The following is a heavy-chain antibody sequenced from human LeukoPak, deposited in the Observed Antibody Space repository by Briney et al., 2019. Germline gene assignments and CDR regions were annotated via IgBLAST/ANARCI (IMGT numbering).Heavy chain of an antibody. Sequence: GGSLRLSCAASGFTFSSYWMSWVRQAPGKGLEWVANIKQDGSEKYYVDSVKGRFTISRDNAKNSLYLQMNRLRAEDTAVYYCARDKSVYYDTSGSRFDYWGQGILVTVSS. V-gene: IGHV3-7*01. CDR2: IKQDGSEK. CDR3: ARDKSVYYDTSGSRFDY. J-gene: IGHJ4*02. CDR1: GFTFSSYW. D-gene: IGHD3-22*01.